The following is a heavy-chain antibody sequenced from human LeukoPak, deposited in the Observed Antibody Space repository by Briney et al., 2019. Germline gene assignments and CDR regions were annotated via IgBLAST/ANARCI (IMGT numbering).Heavy chain of an antibody. D-gene: IGHD1-1*01. CDR2: ISSSSRTI. J-gene: IGHJ4*02. V-gene: IGHV3-48*04. CDR1: GFTFSSYS. Sequence: PGGSLRLSCAASGFTFSSYSMNWVRQAPGRGLEWVSYISSSSRTIYYADSVKGRFTISRDNAKNSLYLQMNSLRAEDTAVYYCARDFRNVGPFDYWGQGTLVTVSS. CDR3: ARDFRNVGPFDY.